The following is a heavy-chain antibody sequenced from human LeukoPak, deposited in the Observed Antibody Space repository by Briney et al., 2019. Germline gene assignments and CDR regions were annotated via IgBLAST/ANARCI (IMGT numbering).Heavy chain of an antibody. V-gene: IGHV3-23*01. CDR2: MSGSGGST. J-gene: IGHJ3*02. CDR3: AKDREYSYVYDAFDI. Sequence: GGSLRLSCAASGFTFSSYAMSWVRQAPGKGLEWVSGMSGSGGSTYYTDSVRGRFTISRDNSKNTLYLQMNTLRAEDTAVYYCAKDREYSYVYDAFDIWGQGTLVTVSS. CDR1: GFTFSSYA. D-gene: IGHD3-16*01.